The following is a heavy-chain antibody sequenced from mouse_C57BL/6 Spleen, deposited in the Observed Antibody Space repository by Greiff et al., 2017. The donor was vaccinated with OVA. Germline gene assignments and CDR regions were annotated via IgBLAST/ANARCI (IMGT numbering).Heavy chain of an antibody. D-gene: IGHD2-1*01. CDR1: GYAFSSYW. V-gene: IGHV1-80*01. CDR2: IYPGDGDT. CDR3: ARAGNYVDAMDY. Sequence: QVTLKESGAELVKPGASVKISCKASGYAFSSYWMNWVKQRPGKGLEWIGQIYPGDGDTNYNGKFKGKATLTADKSSSTAYMQLSSLTSEDSAVYFCARAGNYVDAMDYWGQGTSVTVSS. J-gene: IGHJ4*01.